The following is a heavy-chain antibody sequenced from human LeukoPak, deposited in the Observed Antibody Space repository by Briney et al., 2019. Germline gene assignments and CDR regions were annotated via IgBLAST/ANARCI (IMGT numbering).Heavy chain of an antibody. Sequence: GGSLRLSCVASGFXFSDYTITWVRQAPGKGLECVSSISSSSGYIYYADSLKGRFTISRDNSKNSVYLQMNSLRAEDTAVYYCARHLAAVAAFDYWGQGTLVTVSS. D-gene: IGHD6-19*01. CDR1: GFXFSDYT. CDR3: ARHLAAVAAFDY. J-gene: IGHJ4*02. V-gene: IGHV3-21*01. CDR2: ISSSSGYI.